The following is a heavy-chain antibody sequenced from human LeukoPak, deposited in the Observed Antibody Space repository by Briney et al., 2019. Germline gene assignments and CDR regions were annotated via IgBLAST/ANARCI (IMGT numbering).Heavy chain of an antibody. Sequence: SETLSLTCTVSGGSISSYYWSWIRQPPGKGLEWIGEINHSGSTNYNPSLKSRVTISVDTSKNQFSLKLSSVTAADTAVYYCARFATTVNYYDSSGYSDWGQGTLVTVSS. CDR1: GGSISSYY. CDR2: INHSGST. V-gene: IGHV4-34*01. J-gene: IGHJ4*02. D-gene: IGHD3-22*01. CDR3: ARFATTVNYYDSSGYSD.